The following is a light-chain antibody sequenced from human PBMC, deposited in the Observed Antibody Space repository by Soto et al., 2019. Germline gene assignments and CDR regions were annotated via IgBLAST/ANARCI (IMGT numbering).Light chain of an antibody. CDR1: SGYVGTYSL. CDR3: SSYTSSVAHV. Sequence: QSALAQPASVSGSPGQSITISCTGASGYVGTYSLVSWYQQHPGKAPKVVIYEGHKRPSGISNRFSGSKSGNTASLTISGLQAEDEADYYCSSYTSSVAHVFGTGTKLTVL. J-gene: IGLJ1*01. CDR2: EGH. V-gene: IGLV2-14*02.